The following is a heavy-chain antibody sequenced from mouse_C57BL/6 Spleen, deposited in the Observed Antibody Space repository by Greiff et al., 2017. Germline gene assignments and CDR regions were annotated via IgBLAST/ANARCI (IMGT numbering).Heavy chain of an antibody. Sequence: EVQLLESGPELVKPGASVKISCKASGYSFTGYYMNWVKQSPEQSLEWIGEINPSTGGTTYNQKFKAKATLTVDKSSSTAYMQLKSLTSEDSAVYYCARWGGDDYWGQGTTLTVSS. J-gene: IGHJ2*01. D-gene: IGHD3-3*01. CDR1: GYSFTGYY. V-gene: IGHV1-42*01. CDR3: ARWGGDDY. CDR2: INPSTGGT.